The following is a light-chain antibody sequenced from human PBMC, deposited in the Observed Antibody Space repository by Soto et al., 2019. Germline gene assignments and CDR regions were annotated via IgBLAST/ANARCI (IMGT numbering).Light chain of an antibody. CDR1: SSDVGGYNY. CDR2: EVS. J-gene: IGLJ3*02. CDR3: SSYTSSSPRV. V-gene: IGLV2-14*01. Sequence: QSVLTQPASVSGSPGQSITISCTGTSSDVGGYNYVSWYQQHPGKAPKLMIYEVSNRPSGVSNRFSGSKSGNTASLTISGLQAEDEAYYYCSSYTSSSPRVFGGGTKLTVL.